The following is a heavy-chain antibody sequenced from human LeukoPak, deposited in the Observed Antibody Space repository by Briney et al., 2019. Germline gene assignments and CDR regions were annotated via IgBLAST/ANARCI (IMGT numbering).Heavy chain of an antibody. V-gene: IGHV3-74*01. Sequence: GGSLRLSCAASGFTFNTAWMHWVRQAPGKGLVWVSRIYSDGSDTTYADSVKGRFTISRDNARNTLYLQMNSLRAEDTAEYYCAKLGNDNVWGTYRDNWFDPWGQGTLVIVSS. D-gene: IGHD3-16*02. CDR2: IYSDGSDT. CDR1: GFTFNTAW. J-gene: IGHJ5*02. CDR3: AKLGNDNVWGTYRDNWFDP.